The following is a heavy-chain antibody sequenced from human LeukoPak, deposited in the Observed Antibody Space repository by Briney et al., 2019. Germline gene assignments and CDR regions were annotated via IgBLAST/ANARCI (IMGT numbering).Heavy chain of an antibody. J-gene: IGHJ4*02. CDR2: INPNSGGT. CDR3: ARGYDSSGYYPG. V-gene: IGHV1-2*02. CDR1: GYTFIGYY. Sequence: ASVTVSCKASGYTFIGYYMHWVRQAPGQGLEWMGWINPNSGGTNYAQKFQSRVTMTRDTSISTAYMELSRLRSDDSAVYYCARGYDSSGYYPGWGQGTLVTVSA. D-gene: IGHD3-22*01.